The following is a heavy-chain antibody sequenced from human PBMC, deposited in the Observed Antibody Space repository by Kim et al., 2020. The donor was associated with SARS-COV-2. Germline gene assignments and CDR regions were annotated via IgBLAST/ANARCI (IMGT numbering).Heavy chain of an antibody. Sequence: SQKLQGRVTITRDTSASPAYMELSSLRSEDTAVYYCARSTYYYGSGYFDYWGQGTLVTVSS. D-gene: IGHD3-10*01. V-gene: IGHV1-3*01. CDR3: ARSTYYYGSGYFDY. J-gene: IGHJ4*02.